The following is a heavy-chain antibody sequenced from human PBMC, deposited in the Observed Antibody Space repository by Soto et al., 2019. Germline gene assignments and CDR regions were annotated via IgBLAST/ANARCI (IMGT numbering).Heavy chain of an antibody. CDR1: GGTFSSYA. CDR3: ARDLEVQVGATLYYGMDV. CDR2: VIPIFGTA. J-gene: IGHJ6*02. V-gene: IGHV1-69*13. D-gene: IGHD1-26*01. Sequence: SVKVSCKASGGTFSSYAISWVRQAPGQGLEWMGGVIPIFGTANYAQKFQGRVTITADESTSTAYMELSSLRSEDTAVYYCARDLEVQVGATLYYGMDVWGQGTTVTVSS.